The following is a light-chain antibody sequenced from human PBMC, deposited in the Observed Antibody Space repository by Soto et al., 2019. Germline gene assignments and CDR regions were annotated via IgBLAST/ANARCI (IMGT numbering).Light chain of an antibody. V-gene: IGKV1-9*01. CDR2: SAS. CDR1: QDIGSY. J-gene: IGKJ3*01. CDR3: QQLNSYPL. Sequence: DIQLTQSPAFLSASVGDRVTITCRASQDIGSYLAWYQQKRGKAPKLLIYSASTLQSGVPSRFSGSGSGTEFTLTISSLQPEDFATYFCQQLNSYPLFGPGTKVDV.